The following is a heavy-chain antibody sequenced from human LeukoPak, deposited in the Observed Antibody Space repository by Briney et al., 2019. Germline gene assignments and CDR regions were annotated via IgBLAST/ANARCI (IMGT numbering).Heavy chain of an antibody. D-gene: IGHD4-11*01. Sequence: SETLSLTRAVSGVSFDDYYWSWVRQTPGKGLEWIGEINHSGYTNDNPSLKSRVPLSIDTSRKQFSLNLRSVTVADAGIYYCTRMTRGHDYWGQGTQVTVSS. CDR2: INHSGYT. V-gene: IGHV4-34*01. J-gene: IGHJ4*02. CDR1: GVSFDDYY. CDR3: TRMTRGHDY.